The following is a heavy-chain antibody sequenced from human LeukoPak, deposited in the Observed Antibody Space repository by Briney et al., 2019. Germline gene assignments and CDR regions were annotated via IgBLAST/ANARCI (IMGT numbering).Heavy chain of an antibody. V-gene: IGHV5-51*01. Sequence: GESLKISCKGSGYSFTSYWIGWVRQMPGKGLEWMGIIYPGDSDTRYSPSFQGQVTISADKSISTAYLQWSSLKAPDTAMYYCARHGVYYGNTFDYWGQGTLVTVSS. D-gene: IGHD3-22*01. CDR1: GYSFTSYW. J-gene: IGHJ4*02. CDR3: ARHGVYYGNTFDY. CDR2: IYPGDSDT.